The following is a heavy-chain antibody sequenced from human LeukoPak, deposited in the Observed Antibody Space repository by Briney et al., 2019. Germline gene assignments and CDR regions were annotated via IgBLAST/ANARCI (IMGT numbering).Heavy chain of an antibody. CDR2: ITSSSSTI. J-gene: IGHJ4*02. CDR1: GFTFTSYS. CDR3: AKDHYWSIDY. D-gene: IGHD3-3*01. V-gene: IGHV3-48*04. Sequence: GGSLRLSCSTSGFTFTSYSMNWVRQAPGKGLEWVSYITSSSSTIHYADSVKGRLIISRDNAKNSLYLQMNSLRAEDTGVYYCAKDHYWSIDYWGRGTLVTVSS.